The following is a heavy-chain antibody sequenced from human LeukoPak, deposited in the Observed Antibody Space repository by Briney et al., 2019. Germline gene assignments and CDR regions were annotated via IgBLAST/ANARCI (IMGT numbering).Heavy chain of an antibody. CDR2: ISSSSSYI. Sequence: PSETLSLACTVSGGSISSSSYYWGWIRQAPGKGLEWVSSISSSSSYIYYADSVKGRFTISGDNAKNSLYLQMNSLRAEDTAVYYCARGHYYDSSGYDYWGQGTLVTVSS. CDR1: GGSISSSS. V-gene: IGHV3-21*01. D-gene: IGHD3-22*01. J-gene: IGHJ4*02. CDR3: ARGHYYDSSGYDY.